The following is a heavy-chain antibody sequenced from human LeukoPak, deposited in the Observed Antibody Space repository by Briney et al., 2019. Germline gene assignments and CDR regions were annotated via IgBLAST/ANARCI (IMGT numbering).Heavy chain of an antibody. J-gene: IGHJ4*02. CDR1: GFTFSSYG. CDR3: AKDVYGDYEYYFDY. D-gene: IGHD4-17*01. V-gene: IGHV3-23*01. Sequence: GGSPRLSCAASGFTFSSYGMSWVRQAPGKGLEWVSAISGSGGSTYYADSVKGRFTISRDNSKNTLYLQMNSLRAEDTAVYYCAKDVYGDYEYYFDYWGQGTLVTVSS. CDR2: ISGSGGST.